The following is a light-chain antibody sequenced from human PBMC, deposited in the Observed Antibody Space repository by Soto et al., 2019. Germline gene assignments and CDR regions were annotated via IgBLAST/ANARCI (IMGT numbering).Light chain of an antibody. J-gene: IGKJ3*01. CDR3: QQRSNWPLVT. V-gene: IGKV3-11*01. CDR2: DAS. Sequence: EIVLTQSPATLSLSPGERATLSCRASQSVSSYLAWYQQKPGQPPRLLIYDASNRATGIPARFSGSGSGTDFTLTISSLEPADFAVYYCQQRSNWPLVTFGPGTRVDV. CDR1: QSVSSY.